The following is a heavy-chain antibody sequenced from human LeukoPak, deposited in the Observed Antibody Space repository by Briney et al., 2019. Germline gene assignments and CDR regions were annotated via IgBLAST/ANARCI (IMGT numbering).Heavy chain of an antibody. Sequence: GGSLRLSCATSGFSFSSLEMNWVRQAPGKGPEWVSHIDSSGTTIYYADSVKGRFTISRDNAKKSLYLQMNSLRAEDTAVYYCSRDLTPEYCLDASCHEGDYWGPGTLVTVSS. V-gene: IGHV3-48*03. CDR3: SRDLTPEYCLDASCHEGDY. CDR1: GFSFSSLE. CDR2: IDSSGTTI. D-gene: IGHD2-15*01. J-gene: IGHJ4*02.